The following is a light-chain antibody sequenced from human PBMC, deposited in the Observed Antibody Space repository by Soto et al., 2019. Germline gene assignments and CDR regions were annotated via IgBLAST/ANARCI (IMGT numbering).Light chain of an antibody. CDR2: KAS. CDR3: QHYNSYSEA. J-gene: IGKJ1*01. CDR1: QSISSW. V-gene: IGKV1-5*03. Sequence: IQMAHSPSTLSASVGHRVTITCRASQSISSWLAWYQQKPGKAPKLLIYKASTLKSGVPSRFSGSGSGTEFTLTISSLQPDDFATYYCQHYNSYSEAFGQGTKVDIK.